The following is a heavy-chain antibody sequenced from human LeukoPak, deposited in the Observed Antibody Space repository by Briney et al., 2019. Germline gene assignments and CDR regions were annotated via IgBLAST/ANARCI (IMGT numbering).Heavy chain of an antibody. CDR2: IYYSGST. CDR3: ARDGRESAAGIDY. CDR1: GGSISSSRYY. J-gene: IGHJ4*02. Sequence: SETLSLTCTVSGGSISSSRYYWAWIRQSPGKGLEWIGYIYYSGSTNYNPSLKSRVTISVDTSKNQFSLKLSSVTAADTAVYYCARDGRESAAGIDYWGQGTLVTVSS. V-gene: IGHV4-61*01. D-gene: IGHD6-13*01.